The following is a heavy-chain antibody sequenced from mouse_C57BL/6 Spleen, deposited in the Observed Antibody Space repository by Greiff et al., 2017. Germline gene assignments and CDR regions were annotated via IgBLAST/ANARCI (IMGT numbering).Heavy chain of an antibody. J-gene: IGHJ2*01. CDR1: GFTFSSYA. V-gene: IGHV5-4*01. CDR2: ISDGGSYT. Sequence: EVQVVESGGGLVKPGGSLKLSCAASGFTFSSYAMSWVRQTPEKRLEWVATISDGGSYTYSPNNVKGRFTFSSDNAKNDLYMQMSLLKSEDTAMYNSARDNDGSSDIDNWGQGTTLTVSS. CDR3: ARDNDGSSDIDN. D-gene: IGHD2-12*01.